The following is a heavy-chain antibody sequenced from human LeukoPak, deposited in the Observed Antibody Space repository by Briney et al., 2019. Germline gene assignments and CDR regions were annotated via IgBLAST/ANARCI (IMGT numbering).Heavy chain of an antibody. CDR3: ARDDDWNYEDY. J-gene: IGHJ4*02. CDR2: INQGASAA. D-gene: IGHD1-7*01. CDR1: GFTFTNYW. V-gene: IGHV3-7*01. Sequence: GGSLRLSCAASGFTFTNYWMNWVRQAPGKGLEWVANINQGASAAAYGDSVRGRFTISRDNANNLVYLQMNSLRAEDTAVYYCARDDDWNYEDYWGQGTLVTVSS.